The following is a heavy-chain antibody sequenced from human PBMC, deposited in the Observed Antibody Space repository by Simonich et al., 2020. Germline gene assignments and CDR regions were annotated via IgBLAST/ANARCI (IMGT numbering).Heavy chain of an antibody. D-gene: IGHD3-3*01. CDR2: INSDGSST. Sequence: EVQLVESGGGLVQPGGSLRLSCAASGFTFSSYWMHWVRQAPGKGLGWVARINSDGSSTRYAESVKGRFTISRGNAKNTLYLQMNSLRAEDTAVYYCAREEEYYNFWSGYYLGKNWFDPWGQGTLVTVSS. CDR1: GFTFSSYW. CDR3: AREEEYYNFWSGYYLGKNWFDP. V-gene: IGHV3-74*01. J-gene: IGHJ5*02.